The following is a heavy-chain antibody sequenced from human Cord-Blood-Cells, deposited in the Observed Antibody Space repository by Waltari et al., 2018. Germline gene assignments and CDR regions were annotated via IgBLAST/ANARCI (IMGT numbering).Heavy chain of an antibody. D-gene: IGHD5-12*01. CDR1: CYTFLSYG. CDR2: ISAYNGNT. CDR3: AREPRWLQLGFDY. V-gene: IGHV1-18*01. Sequence: QVQLVQSGAEVKKTGDSVKVSSKASCYTFLSYGICWVRQAPGQGLEWMGWISAYNGNTNYAQKLQGRVTMTTDTSMSTAYMELRSLRSDDTAVYYCAREPRWLQLGFDYWGQGTLVTVSS. J-gene: IGHJ4*02.